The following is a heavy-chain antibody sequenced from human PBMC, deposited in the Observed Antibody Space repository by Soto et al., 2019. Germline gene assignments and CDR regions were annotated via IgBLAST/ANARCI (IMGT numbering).Heavy chain of an antibody. CDR2: IWYDGSNK. CDR1: GFTFSSYG. CDR3: ARDLRAAAGTGGLDY. J-gene: IGHJ4*02. V-gene: IGHV3-33*01. Sequence: QVQLVESGGGVVQPGRSLRLSCAASGFTFSSYGMHWVRQAPGKGLEWVAVIWYDGSNKYYADSVKGRFTISRDNSKNTLDLQMNSLRAEDTAVYYCARDLRAAAGTGGLDYWGQGTLVTVSS. D-gene: IGHD6-13*01.